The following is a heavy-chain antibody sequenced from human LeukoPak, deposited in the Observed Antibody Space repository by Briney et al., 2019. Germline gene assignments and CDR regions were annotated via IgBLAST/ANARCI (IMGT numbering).Heavy chain of an antibody. J-gene: IGHJ4*02. CDR3: AKDGLYCSSTSCYGPFDY. Sequence: PGQSLRLSCAASGFTFSSYGMHWVRKAPGKGLEWVAVISYDGSNKYYADSVNGRCTISRDNSKNTLYLQMNSLRAEDTAVYYCAKDGLYCSSTSCYGPFDYWGQGTLVTVSS. CDR2: ISYDGSNK. V-gene: IGHV3-30*18. D-gene: IGHD2-2*01. CDR1: GFTFSSYG.